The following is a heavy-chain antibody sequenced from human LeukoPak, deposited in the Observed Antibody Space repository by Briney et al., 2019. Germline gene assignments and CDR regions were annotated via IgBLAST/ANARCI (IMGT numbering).Heavy chain of an antibody. V-gene: IGHV3-23*01. CDR2: ISGSGGST. Sequence: GGSLRLSCAASGFTFSSYAMSWVRQAPGKGLEWVSAISGSGGSTYYADSVKGRFTISRDSSKNTLYLQMNSLRAEDTAVYYCGKDSYVGVNWFDPRGQGTLVTVSS. D-gene: IGHD1-26*01. J-gene: IGHJ5*02. CDR1: GFTFSSYA. CDR3: GKDSYVGVNWFDP.